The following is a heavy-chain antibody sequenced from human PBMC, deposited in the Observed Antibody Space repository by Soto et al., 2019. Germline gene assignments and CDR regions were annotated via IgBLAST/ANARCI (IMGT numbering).Heavy chain of an antibody. CDR3: AGDTSGYDLVYFDY. CDR1: GFTFSSYS. J-gene: IGHJ4*02. V-gene: IGHV3-21*01. CDR2: ISSSSSYI. D-gene: IGHD5-12*01. Sequence: EVQLVESGGGLVKPGGSLTLSCAASGFTFSSYSMHWVRQAPGEGLEWVSSISSSSSYIYYADSVKGRFTISRDNAKNSLYLQMSSLRAEDTAVYYCAGDTSGYDLVYFDYWGQGTLVTVSS.